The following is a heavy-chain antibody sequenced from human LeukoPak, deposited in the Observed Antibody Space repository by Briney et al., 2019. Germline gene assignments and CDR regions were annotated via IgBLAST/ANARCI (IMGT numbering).Heavy chain of an antibody. CDR2: IKGDGSHT. CDR3: VRDWDHFDFDS. Sequence: GGSLRLSCAASGFTFSNYWMHWVRQAPGKGLVWVSRIKGDGSHTIYADSVKGRLTISRDNAKNTLYLQMRSLRAEDTAVYYCVRDWDHFDFDSWGQGTLVTVSS. J-gene: IGHJ5*01. CDR1: GFTFSNYW. V-gene: IGHV3-74*01. D-gene: IGHD3-9*01.